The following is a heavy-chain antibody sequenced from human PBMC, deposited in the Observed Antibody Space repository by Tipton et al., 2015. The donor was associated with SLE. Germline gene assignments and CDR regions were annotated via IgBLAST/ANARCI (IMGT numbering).Heavy chain of an antibody. CDR2: IKSKTIGGTT. D-gene: IGHD5-12*01. CDR3: EGVDIVATRGRGYYYGMDV. V-gene: IGHV3-15*01. Sequence: SLRLSCAASGFTFSNAWMSWVRQAPGKGLEWVGRIKSKTIGGTTDYAAPVKGRFTISRDDSKNTLYLQMNSLNTEDTAVYYCEGVDIVATRGRGYYYGMDVWGQGTTVTVSS. CDR1: GFTFSNAW. J-gene: IGHJ6*02.